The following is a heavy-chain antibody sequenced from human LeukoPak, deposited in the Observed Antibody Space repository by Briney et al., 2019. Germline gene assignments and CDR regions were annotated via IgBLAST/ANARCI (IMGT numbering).Heavy chain of an antibody. J-gene: IGHJ5*02. CDR3: ARGPITGTVWFDP. CDR2: INHSGST. Sequence: SETLSLTCSVSGGSIRNYYWSWIRQPPGKGLEWIGEINHSGSTNYNPSLKSRVTISVDTSKNQFSLKLSSVTAADTAVYYCARGPITGTVWFDPWGQGTLVTVSS. D-gene: IGHD1-7*01. CDR1: GGSIRNYY. V-gene: IGHV4-34*01.